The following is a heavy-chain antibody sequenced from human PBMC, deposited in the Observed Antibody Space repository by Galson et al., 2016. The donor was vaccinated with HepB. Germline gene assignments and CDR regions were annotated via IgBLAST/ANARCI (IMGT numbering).Heavy chain of an antibody. Sequence: SLRLSCAASGFTFSSYAMTWVRQAPGKGLEWVSVITSDGSTYYAASVKGRFTISRDNSKNTLYVQMNNLGAEDTAVYYCAKEDNIAGATTINNWGQGTLVTVSS. J-gene: IGHJ4*02. CDR3: AKEDNIAGATTINN. CDR2: ITSDGST. CDR1: GFTFSSYA. D-gene: IGHD1-26*01. V-gene: IGHV3-23*01.